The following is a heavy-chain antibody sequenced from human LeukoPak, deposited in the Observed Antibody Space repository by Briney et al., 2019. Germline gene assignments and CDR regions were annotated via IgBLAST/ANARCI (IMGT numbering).Heavy chain of an antibody. CDR1: GYTLTELS. J-gene: IGHJ4*02. CDR2: FDPEDGET. CDR3: ATDNYYGSGSYYRFDY. Sequence: EASVKVSCKVSGYTLTELSMHWVRQAPGKGLEWMGGFDPEDGETIYAQKFQSRVTMTEDTSTDTAYMELSSLRSEDTAVYYCATDNYYGSGSYYRFDYWGQGTLVTVSS. V-gene: IGHV1-24*01. D-gene: IGHD3-10*01.